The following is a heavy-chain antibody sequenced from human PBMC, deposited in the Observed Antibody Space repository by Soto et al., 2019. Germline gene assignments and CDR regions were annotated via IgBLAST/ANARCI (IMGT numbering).Heavy chain of an antibody. CDR2: IYYSGST. CDR3: ARQGSSWRRNFDY. Sequence: SETLCLTCTVSGGSISSYYWRWIRQPPGKGLEWIGYIYYSGSTNYNPSLKSRVTISVDTSKNQFSLKLSSVTAADTAVYYCARQGSSWRRNFDYWGQGTLVTVSS. V-gene: IGHV4-59*08. J-gene: IGHJ4*02. CDR1: GGSISSYY. D-gene: IGHD6-13*01.